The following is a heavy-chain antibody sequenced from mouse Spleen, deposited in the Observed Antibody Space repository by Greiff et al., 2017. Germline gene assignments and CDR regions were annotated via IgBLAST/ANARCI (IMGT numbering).Heavy chain of an antibody. D-gene: IGHD2-2*01. CDR3: TRSGLRPYYYAMDY. Sequence: EVQLQQSGAELVKPGASVKLSCTASGFNIKDYYMHWVKQRTEQGLEWIGRIDPEDGETKYAPKFQGKATITADKSSSTAYMELRSLTSEDSAVYYCTRSGLRPYYYAMDYWGQGTSVTVSS. CDR1: GFNIKDYY. J-gene: IGHJ4*01. CDR2: IDPEDGET. V-gene: IGHV14-2*01.